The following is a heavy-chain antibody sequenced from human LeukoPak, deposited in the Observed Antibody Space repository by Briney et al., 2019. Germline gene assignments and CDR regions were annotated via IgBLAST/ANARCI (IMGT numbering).Heavy chain of an antibody. CDR2: IYYSGST. J-gene: IGHJ6*02. Sequence: PSETLSLTCTVSGGSISSSSYYWGWIRQPPGKGLEWIGSIYYSGSTYYNPSLKSRVTISVDTSKNQFSLKLSSVTAADTAVYYCARACCMSTIYYYYYGMDVWGQGTTVTVSS. V-gene: IGHV4-39*07. D-gene: IGHD2/OR15-2a*01. CDR1: GGSISSSSYY. CDR3: ARACCMSTIYYYYYGMDV.